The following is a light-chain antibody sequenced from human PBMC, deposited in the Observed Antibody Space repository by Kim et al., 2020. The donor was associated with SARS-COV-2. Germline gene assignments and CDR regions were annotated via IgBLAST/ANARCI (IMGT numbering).Light chain of an antibody. J-gene: IGKJ1*01. V-gene: IGKV1-27*01. CDR2: AAS. CDR3: QKYNNAPWT. Sequence: GDRVTITCRASQDISIYLAWYQQKPGKVPKLLIYAASTLQSGVPSRFSGSGSGTDFTLTISSLQPEDVATYYCQKYNNAPWTFGQGTKV. CDR1: QDISIY.